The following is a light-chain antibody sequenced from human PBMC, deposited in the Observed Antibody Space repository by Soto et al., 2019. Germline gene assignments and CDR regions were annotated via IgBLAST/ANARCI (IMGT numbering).Light chain of an antibody. V-gene: IGLV1-40*01. CDR1: SSNIGAGYD. J-gene: IGLJ3*02. Sequence: QPVLTQPPSVSGAPGQRVTISCTGSSSNIGAGYDVHWYQRLPGTAPKLLIYGNSNRPSGVPHRFSGSKSGTSASLAITGLQAEDEADYYCQSYDSSLSGWEVFGGGTKLTVL. CDR2: GNS. CDR3: QSYDSSLSGWEV.